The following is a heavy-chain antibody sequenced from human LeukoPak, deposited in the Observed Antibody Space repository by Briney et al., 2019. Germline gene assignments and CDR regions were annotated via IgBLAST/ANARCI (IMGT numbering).Heavy chain of an antibody. CDR2: TYYSGRT. J-gene: IGHJ4*02. V-gene: IGHV4-39*07. Sequence: SETLSLTCTVSGGSISSTIYYWGWIRQPPGKGLEWIGTTYYSGRTYYKPSLKSRVTISIDTSKNQFSLKLNSVTAADTAVYYCAKVHDYGDYEDHWGQGTLVTVSS. D-gene: IGHD4-17*01. CDR3: AKVHDYGDYEDH. CDR1: GGSISSTIYY.